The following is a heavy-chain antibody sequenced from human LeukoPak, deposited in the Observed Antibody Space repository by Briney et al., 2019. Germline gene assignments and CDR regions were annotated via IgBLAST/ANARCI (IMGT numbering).Heavy chain of an antibody. D-gene: IGHD6-25*01. V-gene: IGHV4-31*03. J-gene: IGHJ4*02. CDR3: ARFPQRFPSAAVDY. Sequence: SETLSLTCTVSGGSISSGGYYWSWIRQHPGKGLEWIGYIYYSGSTYYNPSLKSRVTISVDTSKNQFSLKLSSVTAADTAVYYCARFPQRFPSAAVDYWGQGTLVTVSS. CDR1: GGSISSGGYY. CDR2: IYYSGST.